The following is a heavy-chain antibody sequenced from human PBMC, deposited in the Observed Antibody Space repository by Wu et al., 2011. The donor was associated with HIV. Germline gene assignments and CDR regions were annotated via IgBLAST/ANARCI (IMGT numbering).Heavy chain of an antibody. Sequence: QVHLVQSGAEVKKPGSSVKVSCKASGDTFSSHTIIWVRQAPGQGPEWMGRIIPLLDTATYAQKFQDRVTITADKSTSTGYLELSSLKSDDTAVYYCARARTFGVLYYFDYWGQGTLVTVSP. CDR3: ARARTFGVLYYFDY. D-gene: IGHD3-16*01. CDR2: IIPLLDTA. V-gene: IGHV1-69*08. J-gene: IGHJ4*02. CDR1: GDTFSSHT.